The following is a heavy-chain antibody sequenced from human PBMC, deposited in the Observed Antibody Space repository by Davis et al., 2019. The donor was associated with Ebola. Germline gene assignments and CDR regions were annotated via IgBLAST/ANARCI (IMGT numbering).Heavy chain of an antibody. Sequence: GGSLRLSCAASGFTFSSYAMHWVRQAPGKGLEWVSVIYSGGSTYYADSVKGRFTISRDNSKNTLYLQMNSLRAEDTAVYYCARDVRYYYDSSGYYSAPAFDYWGQGTLVTVSS. J-gene: IGHJ4*02. D-gene: IGHD3-22*01. V-gene: IGHV3-53*01. CDR3: ARDVRYYYDSSGYYSAPAFDY. CDR1: GFTFSSYA. CDR2: IYSGGST.